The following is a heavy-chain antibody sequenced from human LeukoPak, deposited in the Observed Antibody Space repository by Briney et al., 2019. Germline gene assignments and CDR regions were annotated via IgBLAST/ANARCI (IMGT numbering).Heavy chain of an antibody. CDR2: FYHSGNT. V-gene: IGHV4-59*08. D-gene: IGHD1-1*01. CDR3: ARRTTVAPEYHFGS. CDR1: GGSISGYY. J-gene: IGHJ4*02. Sequence: PSETLSLTCTDSGGSISGYYWTWIPQPPGKGLEWIGYFYHSGNTNYNPSLKSRVTISLDMSKNQFSLKLTSVTAADTAVYYCARRTTVAPEYHFGSWGQGILVTVSS.